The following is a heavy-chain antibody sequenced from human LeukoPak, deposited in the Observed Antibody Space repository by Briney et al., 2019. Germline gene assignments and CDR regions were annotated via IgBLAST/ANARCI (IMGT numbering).Heavy chain of an antibody. Sequence: GESLKISCKGSGYNFTIYWIGWVRPMPGKGLEWMGVIYPGDSDTRYSPSFQGQVTISVDKSNSTAYLQWSSLKASDTAMYYCARRDYTSGRTYFHHWGQGTLVTVSS. CDR3: ARRDYTSGRTYFHH. V-gene: IGHV5-51*01. CDR1: GYNFTIYW. J-gene: IGHJ1*01. CDR2: IYPGDSDT. D-gene: IGHD6-19*01.